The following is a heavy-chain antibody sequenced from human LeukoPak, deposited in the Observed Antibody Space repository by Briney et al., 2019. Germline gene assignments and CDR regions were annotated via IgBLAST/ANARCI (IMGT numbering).Heavy chain of an antibody. CDR1: GGSISSSSYY. CDR2: IFSTGST. V-gene: IGHV4-39*07. CDR3: AWGRQLNFFDL. D-gene: IGHD2-2*01. Sequence: KSSETLSLTCTVSGGSISSSSYYWGWIRQPPGKGLQWIGSIFSTGSTYYNPSLKSRVTISIDTSKNHFSLRLNSVTAADTAVYYCAWGRQLNFFDLWGQGTLVTVSS. J-gene: IGHJ4*02.